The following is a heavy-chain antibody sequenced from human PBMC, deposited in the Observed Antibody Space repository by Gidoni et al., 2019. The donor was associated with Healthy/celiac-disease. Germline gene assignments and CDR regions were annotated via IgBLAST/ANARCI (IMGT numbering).Heavy chain of an antibody. J-gene: IGHJ4*02. CDR3: ARAAYGSGYY. Sequence: QVQLQQWGAGLLKPSETLSLTCAVYGGSFSGYYWSWIRQPPGKGLEWIGEINHSGSTNYNPSLKSRVTISVDTSKNQFSLKLSSGTAADTAVYYCARAAYGSGYYWGQGTLVTVSS. D-gene: IGHD3-10*01. V-gene: IGHV4-34*01. CDR2: INHSGST. CDR1: GGSFSGYY.